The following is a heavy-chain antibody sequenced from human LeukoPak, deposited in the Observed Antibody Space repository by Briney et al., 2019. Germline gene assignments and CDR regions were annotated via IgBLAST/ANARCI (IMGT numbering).Heavy chain of an antibody. CDR1: GFNFSSFG. Sequence: GGSLRLSCEASGFNFSSFGMEWVRQAPGKGLEWVAFIRFDGSLKFYGDSVKGRFSISRDNSKNSLYLQMTSLRPDDTAVYYCARGRGRNYYYYYYMDVWGKGTTVTVSS. J-gene: IGHJ6*03. V-gene: IGHV3-30*02. CDR3: ARGRGRNYYYYYYMDV. D-gene: IGHD2-15*01. CDR2: IRFDGSLK.